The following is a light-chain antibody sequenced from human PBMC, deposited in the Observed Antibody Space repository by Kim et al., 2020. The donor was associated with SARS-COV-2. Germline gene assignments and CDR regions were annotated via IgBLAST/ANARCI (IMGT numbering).Light chain of an antibody. V-gene: IGKV3-15*01. CDR3: QRYTAWLT. CDR2: DTT. J-gene: IGKJ4*01. Sequence: SLSRGERAALAWRASQSISSTLAWYQQKPGQAPGLLTYDTTTRATGTPARFSGSGSGTEFTLTTGSLLSEDLAGYYCQRYTAWLTFGAGTQRDIK. CDR1: QSISST.